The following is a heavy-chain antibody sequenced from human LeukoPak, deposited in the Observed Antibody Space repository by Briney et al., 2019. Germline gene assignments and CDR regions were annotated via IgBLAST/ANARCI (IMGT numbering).Heavy chain of an antibody. D-gene: IGHD3-3*01. V-gene: IGHV4-39*01. CDR2: IYYSGST. J-gene: IGHJ4*02. CDR1: GGSISSSSYH. CDR3: VTIPSIKLDY. Sequence: NPSETLSLTCTVSGGSISSSSYHWGWIRQPPGKGLEWIGSIYYSGSTYYNPSLKSRVTISVDTSKNQFSLKLSSVTAADTAVYYCVTIPSIKLDYWGQGTLVTVSS.